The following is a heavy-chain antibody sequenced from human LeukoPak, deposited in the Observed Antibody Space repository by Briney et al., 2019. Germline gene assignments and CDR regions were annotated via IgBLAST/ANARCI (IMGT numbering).Heavy chain of an antibody. CDR2: INWNGGST. J-gene: IGHJ4*02. CDR3: ARALDGYNPFDY. D-gene: IGHD5-24*01. V-gene: IGHV3-20*04. Sequence: GGSLRLSCAASGFTFDDYGMSWVRQAPGKGLEWVSGINWNGGSTGYAGSVKGRFTISRDNAKNSLYLQMNSLRAEDTALYYCARALDGYNPFDYWGQGTLVTVSS. CDR1: GFTFDDYG.